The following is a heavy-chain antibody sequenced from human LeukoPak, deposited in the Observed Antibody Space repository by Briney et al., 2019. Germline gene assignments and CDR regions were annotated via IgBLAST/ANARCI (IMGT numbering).Heavy chain of an antibody. Sequence: GGSLRLSCAASGFTFSSYAMSWVRQAPGKGLEWVSYISSSGSTIYYADSVKGRFTISRDNAKNSLYLQMNSLRAEDTAVYYCARDSEEWELLGWFDPWGQGTLVTVSS. CDR1: GFTFSSYA. CDR2: ISSSGSTI. D-gene: IGHD1-26*01. V-gene: IGHV3-48*04. CDR3: ARDSEEWELLGWFDP. J-gene: IGHJ5*02.